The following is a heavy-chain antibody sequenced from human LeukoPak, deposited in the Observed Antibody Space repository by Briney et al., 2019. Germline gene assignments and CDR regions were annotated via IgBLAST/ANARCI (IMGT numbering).Heavy chain of an antibody. V-gene: IGHV4-38-2*02. CDR2: IHHSGNT. CDR1: GYSISSGYF. J-gene: IGHJ4*02. D-gene: IGHD3-22*01. CDR3: ARERHPSSSGYYDY. Sequence: PSETLSLTCSVSGYSISSGYFWGWIRQPPGKGLEWVGSIHHSGNTYYNPSLKTRVTISVDTSNNQSSLKLTSVTAADTAVYYCARERHPSSSGYYDYWAQGTLVTVSS.